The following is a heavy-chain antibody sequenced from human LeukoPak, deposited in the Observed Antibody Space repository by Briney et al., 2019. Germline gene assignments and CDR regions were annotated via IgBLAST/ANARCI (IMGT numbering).Heavy chain of an antibody. D-gene: IGHD3-3*01. J-gene: IGHJ4*02. V-gene: IGHV3-30*18. CDR2: ISYDGSNK. CDR1: GFTFSSYG. Sequence: PGGSLRLSCAASGFTFSSYGMHWVRQAPGKGLEWVAVISYDGSNKYYADSVKGRSTISRDNSKNTLYLQMNSLRAEDTAVYYCAKDSSTPTIFGVVIPTTPDYWGQGTLVTVSS. CDR3: AKDSSTPTIFGVVIPTTPDY.